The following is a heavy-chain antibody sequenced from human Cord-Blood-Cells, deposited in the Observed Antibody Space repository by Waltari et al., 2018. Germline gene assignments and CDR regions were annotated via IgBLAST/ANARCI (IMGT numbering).Heavy chain of an antibody. CDR3: ASWCMDCGINWFDP. Sequence: QVQLQESGPGLVKPSQTLSLTCTVSGGSISSGDYYWSWIRQPPGKGLEWIGYIYYSGSTYDTPSLRSRVTMSVDTSKNQFSLKLSSVTAADTAVYYCASWCMDCGINWFDPWGQGTLVTVSS. J-gene: IGHJ5*02. CDR2: IYYSGST. V-gene: IGHV4-30-4*01. CDR1: GGSISSGDYY. D-gene: IGHD2-8*01.